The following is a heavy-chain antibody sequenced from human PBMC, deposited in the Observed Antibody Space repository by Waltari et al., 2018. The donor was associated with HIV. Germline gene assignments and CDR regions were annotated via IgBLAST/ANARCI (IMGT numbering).Heavy chain of an antibody. Sequence: QVRLVQSGAEVKKPGASVKVSCKASGFSFTKYGFSWVRQAPGQGLEWMGWIKTFTGKTDAAEKFQGRVTMARGTFTNTIDMELTTLKSDDSAIYYCVRDLSPMGKMGWYDSWGQGTVVTVSA. CDR1: GFSFTKYG. CDR2: IKTFTGKT. J-gene: IGHJ1*01. CDR3: VRDLSPMGKMGWYDS. D-gene: IGHD6-19*01. V-gene: IGHV1-18*04.